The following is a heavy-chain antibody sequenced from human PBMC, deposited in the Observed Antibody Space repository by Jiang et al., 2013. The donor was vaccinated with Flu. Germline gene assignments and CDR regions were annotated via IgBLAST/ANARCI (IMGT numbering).Heavy chain of an antibody. J-gene: IGHJ2*01. V-gene: IGHV3-7*03. D-gene: IGHD3-3*01. CDR2: IKQDGSEK. CDR3: ARDTGVRFLEWLPNTGYFDL. CDR1: GFTFSSYW. Sequence: SCAASGFTFSSYWMSWVRPGLQGKGLEWVANIKQDGSEKYYVDSVKGRFTISRDNAKNSLYLQMNSLRAEDTAVYYCARDTGVRFLEWLPNTGYFDLWGRGTLVTVSS.